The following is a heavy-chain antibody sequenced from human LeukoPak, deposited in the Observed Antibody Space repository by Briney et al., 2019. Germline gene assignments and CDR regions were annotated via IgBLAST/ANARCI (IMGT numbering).Heavy chain of an antibody. CDR1: GFTFSNYA. D-gene: IGHD6-13*01. J-gene: IGHJ4*02. V-gene: IGHV3-21*06. CDR2: ISISSTYI. Sequence: GGSLRLSCAASGFTFSNYAMHWVRQAPGKGLEWVSVISISSTYIYYADSVKGRFTISRDNAKNSLYLQMNSLRAEDTAVYYCARVSTAVSLAIDYWGQGTLVTVST. CDR3: ARVSTAVSLAIDY.